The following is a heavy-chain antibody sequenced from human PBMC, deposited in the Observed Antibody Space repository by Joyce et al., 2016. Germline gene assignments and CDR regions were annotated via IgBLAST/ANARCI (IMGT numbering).Heavy chain of an antibody. CDR1: GYTFGRYD. Sequence: QVQLVQSGAEVKEPGASVKVSCKGSGYTFGRYDIHWLRQAPGQSLGWMGLSNAGTGYRSYSQSFQGRVIIGRDTSASTGYMELTSLTSEETDVYYCARKDIISWRYGLDVWGQGTTVIVSS. J-gene: IGHJ6*02. CDR3: ARKDIISWRYGLDV. CDR2: SNAGTGYR. V-gene: IGHV1-3*01. D-gene: IGHD6-13*01.